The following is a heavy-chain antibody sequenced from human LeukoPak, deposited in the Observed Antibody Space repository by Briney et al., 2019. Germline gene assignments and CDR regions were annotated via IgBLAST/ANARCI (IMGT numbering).Heavy chain of an antibody. CDR2: ISYDGSNK. D-gene: IGHD1-26*01. CDR1: GFTFSSYA. Sequence: PGGSLRLPCAASGFTFSSYAMHWVRQAPGKGLEWVAVISYDGSNKYYADSVKGRFTISRDNSKNTLYLQMNSLRAEDTAVYYCARVDVWELPNFDYWGQGTLVTVSS. J-gene: IGHJ4*02. V-gene: IGHV3-30-3*01. CDR3: ARVDVWELPNFDY.